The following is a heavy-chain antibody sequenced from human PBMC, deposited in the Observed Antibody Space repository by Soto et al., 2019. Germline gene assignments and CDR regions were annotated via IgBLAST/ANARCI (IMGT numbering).Heavy chain of an antibody. CDR1: GFTFSSYA. CDR2: ISYDGSNK. V-gene: IGHV3-30-3*01. D-gene: IGHD3-22*01. J-gene: IGHJ5*02. Sequence: GGSLRLSCAASGFTFSSYAMHWVRQAPGKGLEWVAVISYDGSNKYYADSVKGRFTISRDNSKNTLYLQMNSLRAEDTAVYYCARDGYYYDSSGYLSWGQGTLVTVSS. CDR3: ARDGYYYDSSGYLS.